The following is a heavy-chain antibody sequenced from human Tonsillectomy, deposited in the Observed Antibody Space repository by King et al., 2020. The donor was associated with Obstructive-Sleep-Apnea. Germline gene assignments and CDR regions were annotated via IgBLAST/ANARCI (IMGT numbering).Heavy chain of an antibody. J-gene: IGHJ5*02. CDR2: IYYSGST. CDR3: ARAYYDILTGYSPLNWFDP. Sequence: QLQESGPGLVKPSQTLSLTCTVSGGSISSGDYYWSWIRQPPGKGLEWIGYIYYSGSTYYNPSLKSRVTISVDTSKNQFSLKLSSVTAAATAVYYCARAYYDILTGYSPLNWFDPWGQGTLVTVSS. V-gene: IGHV4-30-4*01. D-gene: IGHD3-9*01. CDR1: GGSISSGDYY.